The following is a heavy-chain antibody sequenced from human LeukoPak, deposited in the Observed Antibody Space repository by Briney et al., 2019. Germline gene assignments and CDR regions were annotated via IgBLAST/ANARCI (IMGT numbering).Heavy chain of an antibody. D-gene: IGHD2-21*02. CDR1: GFTFSSYS. J-gene: IGHJ6*03. CDR3: ARYIVVVTVPGLFRSESKYHYYMDV. V-gene: IGHV3-21*01. CDR2: ISSSSSYI. Sequence: PGGSLRLSCAASGFTFSSYSMNWVRQAPGKGLEWVSSISSSSSYIYYADSVKGRFTISRDNAKNSLYLQMNSLRAEDTAVYYCARYIVVVTVPGLFRSESKYHYYMDVWGKGTTVTVSS.